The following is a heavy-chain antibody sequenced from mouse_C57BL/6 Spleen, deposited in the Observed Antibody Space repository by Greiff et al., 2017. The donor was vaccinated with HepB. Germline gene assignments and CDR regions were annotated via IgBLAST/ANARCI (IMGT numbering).Heavy chain of an antibody. CDR2: IYPSDSET. J-gene: IGHJ1*03. CDR1: GYTFTSYW. V-gene: IGHV1-61*01. CDR3: ARIESGYYGSSLWYFDV. Sequence: QVQLQQPGAELVRPGSSVKLSCKASGYTFTSYWMDWVKQRPGQGLEWIGNIYPSDSETHYNQKFKDKATLTVDKSSSTAYMQLSSLTSEDSAVYYCARIESGYYGSSLWYFDVWGTGTTVTVSS. D-gene: IGHD1-1*01.